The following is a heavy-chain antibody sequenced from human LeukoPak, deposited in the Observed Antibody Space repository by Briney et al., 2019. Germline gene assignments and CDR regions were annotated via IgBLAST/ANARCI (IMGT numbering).Heavy chain of an antibody. CDR1: GFTFDDYA. CDR2: ISWNSGSI. CDR3: AKDRLRYFDWLLSGLFDY. V-gene: IGHV3-9*01. D-gene: IGHD3-9*01. Sequence: PGGSLRLSCAASGFTFDDYAMHWVRQAPGKGLEWVSGISWNSGSIGHADSVKSRFTISRDNAKNSLYLQMNSLRAEDTALYYCAKDRLRYFDWLLSGLFDYWGQGTLVTVSS. J-gene: IGHJ4*02.